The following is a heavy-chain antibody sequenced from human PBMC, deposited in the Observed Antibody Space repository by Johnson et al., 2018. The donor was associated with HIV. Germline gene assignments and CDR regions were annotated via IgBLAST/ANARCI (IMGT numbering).Heavy chain of an antibody. Sequence: EVQLVESGGGLVQPGRSLRLSCAASGFTFDDYGMHWVRQVPGKGLEWVSGISWNSGSIGSADSVKGRFTISRDSAKNSLYLQMNSLRAEDTALYYCAKGGDYGEDDAFDIWGPGTMVTVSS. D-gene: IGHD2-21*01. V-gene: IGHV3-9*01. CDR1: GFTFDDYG. CDR2: ISWNSGSI. J-gene: IGHJ3*02. CDR3: AKGGDYGEDDAFDI.